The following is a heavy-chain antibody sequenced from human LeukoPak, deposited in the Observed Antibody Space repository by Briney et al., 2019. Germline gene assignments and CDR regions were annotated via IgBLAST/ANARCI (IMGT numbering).Heavy chain of an antibody. CDR2: IYYSGST. J-gene: IGHJ4*02. CDR3: ARHSADCGGDCWAFDY. CDR1: GGSISSYY. D-gene: IGHD2-21*01. V-gene: IGHV4-59*08. Sequence: SETLSLTCTVSGGSISSYYWSWIRQPPGKGLEWIGYIYYSGSTNYNPSLKSRVTISVDTSKNQFSLKVNSVTAAGTAVYSCARHSADCGGDCWAFDYWGQGTLVTVSS.